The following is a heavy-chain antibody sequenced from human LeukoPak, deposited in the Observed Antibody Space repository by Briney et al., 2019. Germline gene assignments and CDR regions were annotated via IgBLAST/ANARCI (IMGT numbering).Heavy chain of an antibody. CDR2: INPSGGST. J-gene: IGHJ6*03. V-gene: IGHV1-46*01. CDR1: GYTFTSYY. Sequence: ASMKVSCKASGYTFTSYYMHWVRQAPGQGLEWMGIINPSGGSTSYAQKFQGRVTMTRDMSTSTVYMELSSLRSEDTAVYYCARDGTYYDYVWGSYRWSHYYYYMDVWGKGTTVTVSS. D-gene: IGHD3-16*02. CDR3: ARDGTYYDYVWGSYRWSHYYYYMDV.